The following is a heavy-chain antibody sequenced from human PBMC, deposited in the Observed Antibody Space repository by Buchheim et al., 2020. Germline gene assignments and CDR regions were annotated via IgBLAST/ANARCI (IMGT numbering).Heavy chain of an antibody. CDR2: IDPSDSYT. Sequence: EVHLVQSGAEVKKPGESLRISCQASGYSFTNYWISWVRQMPGKGLEWMGRIDPSDSYTNYSPSFQGHVTISADKSISTAYLQWSSLKASDTAMYYCARSLGYCSSTSCPTWGEQNYYYYYMDVWGKGTT. CDR1: GYSFTNYW. V-gene: IGHV5-10-1*01. CDR3: ARSLGYCSSTSCPTWGEQNYYYYYMDV. J-gene: IGHJ6*03. D-gene: IGHD2-2*01.